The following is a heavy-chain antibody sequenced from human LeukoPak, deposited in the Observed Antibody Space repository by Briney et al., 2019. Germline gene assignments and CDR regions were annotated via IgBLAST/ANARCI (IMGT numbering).Heavy chain of an antibody. V-gene: IGHV1-69*13. Sequence: SVKVSCKASGGTFSSYAISWVRQAPGQGLEWMGGIIPIFGTANYAQKFQGRVTITADESTSTAYMELSSLRSGDTAVYYCARSTFPEEHYYYGMDVWGKGTTVTVSS. D-gene: IGHD1-26*01. CDR3: ARSTFPEEHYYYGMDV. CDR2: IIPIFGTA. CDR1: GGTFSSYA. J-gene: IGHJ6*04.